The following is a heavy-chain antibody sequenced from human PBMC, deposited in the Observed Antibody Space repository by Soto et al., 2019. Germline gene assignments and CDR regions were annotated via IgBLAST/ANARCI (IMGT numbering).Heavy chain of an antibody. Sequence: QVQLQESGPGLVKPSETLSLTCTVSGGSISSNYWNWIRQPPGKGLEWIGYIDYSGSTKHNASLKIRVTMSVDTSKDQLSLKVSSVTAADTAVYYCARGRYYGSGTYEPYYYGLDVWGQGTTVTVSS. D-gene: IGHD3-10*01. CDR2: IDYSGST. CDR1: GGSISSNY. J-gene: IGHJ6*02. V-gene: IGHV4-59*01. CDR3: ARGRYYGSGTYEPYYYGLDV.